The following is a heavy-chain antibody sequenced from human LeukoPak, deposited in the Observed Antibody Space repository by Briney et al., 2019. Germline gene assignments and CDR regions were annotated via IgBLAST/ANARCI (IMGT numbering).Heavy chain of an antibody. J-gene: IGHJ3*02. V-gene: IGHV3-7*01. Sequence: GGSLRLSCVASGFTFSSHWMSWVRQAPGKGLEWVANIKQDGSEKYYVDSVKGRFTISRDNAKNSLYLQMNSLRAEDTSVYYCASPAIAAAGRHAFDIWGQGTMVTVSS. CDR3: ASPAIAAAGRHAFDI. CDR1: GFTFSSHW. CDR2: IKQDGSEK. D-gene: IGHD6-13*01.